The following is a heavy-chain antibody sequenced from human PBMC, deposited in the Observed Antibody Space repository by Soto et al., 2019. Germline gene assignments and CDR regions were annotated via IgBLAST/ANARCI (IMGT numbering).Heavy chain of an antibody. CDR2: ISSSSTYI. CDR1: GFTFSSYT. Sequence: PGGSLRLSCAASGFTFSSYTMNWVRQAPGKGLEWVSSISSSSTYIYYADSVKGRFTISRDNAKNSLFLQMNSLRAEDTAVYYCARESVAAINWFDPWGQGTLVTVSS. V-gene: IGHV3-21*01. CDR3: ARESVAAINWFDP. D-gene: IGHD6-19*01. J-gene: IGHJ5*02.